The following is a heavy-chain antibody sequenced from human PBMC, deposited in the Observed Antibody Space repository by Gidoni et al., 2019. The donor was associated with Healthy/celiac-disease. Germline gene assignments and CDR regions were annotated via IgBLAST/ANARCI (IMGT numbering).Heavy chain of an antibody. V-gene: IGHV3-48*02. J-gene: IGHJ3*02. CDR1: GFTFSSYS. Sequence: EVQLVESGGGLVQPGGSLRLSCAAAGFTFSSYSMNWVRQAPGTGLEWVSYISSSSSTIYYADSVKGRFTISRDNAKNSLYLQMNSLRDEDTAVYYCARDRVAVAGTDAFDIWGQGTMVTVSS. CDR3: ARDRVAVAGTDAFDI. CDR2: ISSSSSTI. D-gene: IGHD6-19*01.